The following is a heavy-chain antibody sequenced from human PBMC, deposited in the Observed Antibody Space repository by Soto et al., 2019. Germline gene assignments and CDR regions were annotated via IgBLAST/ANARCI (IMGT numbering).Heavy chain of an antibody. D-gene: IGHD3-9*01. J-gene: IGHJ4*02. CDR3: GRLEGLATISYYFDY. V-gene: IGHV4-39*01. Sequence: PLETLSLTCTVSGGSVGSSSDYWGWVRQPPGKGLEWIGSVYYSGSTYYNPSLESRVTISVDKSKNQFSLKLMSLSAADTAVYYCGRLEGLATISYYFDYWGQGALVTVSS. CDR1: GGSVGSSSDY. CDR2: VYYSGST.